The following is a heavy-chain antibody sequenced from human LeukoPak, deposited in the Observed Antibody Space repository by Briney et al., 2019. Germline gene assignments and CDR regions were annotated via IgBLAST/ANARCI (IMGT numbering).Heavy chain of an antibody. D-gene: IGHD1-26*01. CDR3: ARTSGSYASAFDI. CDR2: FHPGDSDT. CDR1: GYSFTSYW. V-gene: IGHV5-51*01. J-gene: IGHJ3*02. Sequence: GESLKISCKGSGYSFTSYWIGWVRQMPGKGLEWMGIFHPGDSDTRYSPSFQGQVTISVDKSISTAYLQWSSLKASDTAMYYCARTSGSYASAFDIWGQRTMVTVSS.